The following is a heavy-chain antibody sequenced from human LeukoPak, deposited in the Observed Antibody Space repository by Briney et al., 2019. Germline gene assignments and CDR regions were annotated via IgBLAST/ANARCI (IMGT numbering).Heavy chain of an antibody. V-gene: IGHV4-59*12. CDR2: IYYSGST. CDR3: ARGPTYYDFWSGKEYYFDY. D-gene: IGHD3-3*01. CDR1: DGSISSYY. J-gene: IGHJ4*02. Sequence: PSETLSLTCTVSDGSISSYYWSWIRQPPGKGLEWIGYIYYSGSTNYNPSLKSRVTISVDTSKNQFSLKLSSVTAADTAVYYCARGPTYYDFWSGKEYYFDYWGQGTLVTVSS.